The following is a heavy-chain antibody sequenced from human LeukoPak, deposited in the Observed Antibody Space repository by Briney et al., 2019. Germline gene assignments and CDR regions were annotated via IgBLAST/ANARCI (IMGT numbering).Heavy chain of an antibody. V-gene: IGHV3-30*18. CDR3: AKAPPARY. CDR2: ISYDGSNK. CDR1: GFTFSSYG. Sequence: GRSLRLSCAASGFTFSSYGMHWVRQAPGKGLEWVAVISYDGSNKYYADSVKGRFTISRDNSKNTLYLQMNSLRAEDTAVYYCAKAPPARYWGQGTLVTVSS. J-gene: IGHJ4*02.